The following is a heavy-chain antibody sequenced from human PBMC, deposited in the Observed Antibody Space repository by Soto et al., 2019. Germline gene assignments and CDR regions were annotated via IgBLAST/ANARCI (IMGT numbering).Heavy chain of an antibody. D-gene: IGHD2-15*01. CDR2: ISGSGGST. Sequence: GGSLRLSCAASGFTFSNCAMSWVRQAPGKGLEWVSAISGSGGSTYYADSVKGRFTISRDNSKNTLYLQMNSLKAEDTAVYYCAKDDIRVLAHWGQGTLVTVSS. V-gene: IGHV3-23*01. CDR3: AKDDIRVLAH. J-gene: IGHJ4*02. CDR1: GFTFSNCA.